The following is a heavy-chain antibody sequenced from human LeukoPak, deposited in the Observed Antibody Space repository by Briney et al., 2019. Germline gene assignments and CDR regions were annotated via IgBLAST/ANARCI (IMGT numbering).Heavy chain of an antibody. CDR2: INSDGSTT. CDR3: ARDPQVDWFDP. V-gene: IGHV3-74*03. Sequence: AGGSLRLSCAASGFTFSSYWMHWVRQAPGKGLVWVSRINSDGSTTTYADSVKGRFTISRDNAKNTLNLQMNSLRAEDTAVYYCARDPQVDWFDPWGQGTLVTVSS. CDR1: GFTFSSYW. J-gene: IGHJ5*02.